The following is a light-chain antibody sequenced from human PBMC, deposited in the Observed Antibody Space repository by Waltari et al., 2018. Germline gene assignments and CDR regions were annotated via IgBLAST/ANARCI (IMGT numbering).Light chain of an antibody. V-gene: IGKV2D-29*02. J-gene: IGKJ2*03. CDR1: QSLLHSGGKTY. CDR3: MEGIQLPYS. Sequence: DIVTTQTPLSLPVTPGEPASISCRSSQSLLHSGGKTYLYWYLQKSGQSPQLLIYEVSNRASGVPDRFSGSGSGTDFTLKISRVEAEDVGIYYCMEGIQLPYSFGQGTKVEIK. CDR2: EVS.